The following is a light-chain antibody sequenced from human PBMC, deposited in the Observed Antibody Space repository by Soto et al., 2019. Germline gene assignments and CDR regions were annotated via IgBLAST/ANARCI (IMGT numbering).Light chain of an antibody. CDR1: NIGSKS. J-gene: IGLJ2*01. CDR2: YDS. V-gene: IGLV3-21*04. CDR3: QARDSSSDHPKV. Sequence: SYELTQPPSVSVAPGKTARITCGGNNIGSKSVHWYQQKPGQAPVLVIYYDSDRPSGIPERFSGSNSGNTATLTISRVEAGDEADYYCQARDSSSDHPKVFGGGTKVTVL.